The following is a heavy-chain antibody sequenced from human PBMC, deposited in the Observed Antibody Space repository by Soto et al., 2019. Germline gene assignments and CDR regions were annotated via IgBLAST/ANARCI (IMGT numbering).Heavy chain of an antibody. D-gene: IGHD2-21*01. CDR3: ARHRLSGYSNYSPRGWFDT. J-gene: IGHJ5*02. CDR2: TYHSGST. Sequence: QLQLQESGPGLVKPSETLSLNCTVSGASITSRSYYWGWIRLPPGKVLEWIGTTYHSGSTYYNPSSKSRLTISLDTSKNQCSLKVTSATAADTALYYCARHRLSGYSNYSPRGWFDTWGLGTLVTVSS. CDR1: GASITSRSYY. V-gene: IGHV4-39*01.